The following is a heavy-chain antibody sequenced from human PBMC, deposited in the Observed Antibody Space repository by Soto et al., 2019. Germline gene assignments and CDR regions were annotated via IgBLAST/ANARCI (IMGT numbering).Heavy chain of an antibody. CDR3: ARGAGYSCGWLGRYGIDV. V-gene: IGHV1-8*01. Sequence: QVQLVQSGAEVKKPGASVKVSCKASGYTFTSYDINWVRQATGQGLEWMGWMNPNSGNTGYAQKFQGRVTMTRNTSLSTAYKELSSLRSEATAVYYCARGAGYSCGWLGRYGIDVWGPGTTVTVSS. CDR1: GYTFTSYD. D-gene: IGHD6-19*01. CDR2: MNPNSGNT. J-gene: IGHJ6*02.